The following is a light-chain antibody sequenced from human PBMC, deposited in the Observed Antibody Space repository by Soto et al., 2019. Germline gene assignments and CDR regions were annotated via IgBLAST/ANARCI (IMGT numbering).Light chain of an antibody. Sequence: QSVLTQPPSASGTPGQRFTISCSGSSSNIGSNYVYWYQQLPGTAPKLLIYRNNQRPSGVPDRFSGSKSGTSASLAISGLRSGDEADYYCAAWDDSLSGWVFGGGTTLTVL. CDR1: SSNIGSNY. V-gene: IGLV1-47*01. CDR2: RNN. J-gene: IGLJ3*02. CDR3: AAWDDSLSGWV.